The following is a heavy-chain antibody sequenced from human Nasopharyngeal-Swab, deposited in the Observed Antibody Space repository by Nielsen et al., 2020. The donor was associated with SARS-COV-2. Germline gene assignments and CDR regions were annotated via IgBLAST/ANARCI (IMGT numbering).Heavy chain of an antibody. CDR3: TRGLTGHIVQWNPSPY. CDR1: GFSITTYG. J-gene: IGHJ4*02. CDR2: ISELGTGI. Sequence: GGSLRLSCAASGFSITTYGMTWVRQAPGKGLEWISGISELGTGIYHADSVWGRFTISRDTSKNTVYLQMNTLRADDTALYFCTRGLTGHIVQWNPSPYWGQGTLVTVSS. D-gene: IGHD1-14*01. V-gene: IGHV3-23*01.